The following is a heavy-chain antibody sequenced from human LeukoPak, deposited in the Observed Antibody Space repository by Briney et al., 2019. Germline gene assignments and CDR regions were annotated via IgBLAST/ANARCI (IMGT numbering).Heavy chain of an antibody. Sequence: SETLSLTCAVYGGSFSGYYWSWIRQPPGKGLEWIGEINHSGSTNYNPSLKSRVTISVDTSKNQFSLKLSSVTAADTAAYYCARGVWGYYDSSGYYPLDHFDYWGQGTLVTVSS. J-gene: IGHJ4*02. CDR1: GGSFSGYY. V-gene: IGHV4-34*01. D-gene: IGHD3-22*01. CDR2: INHSGST. CDR3: ARGVWGYYDSSGYYPLDHFDY.